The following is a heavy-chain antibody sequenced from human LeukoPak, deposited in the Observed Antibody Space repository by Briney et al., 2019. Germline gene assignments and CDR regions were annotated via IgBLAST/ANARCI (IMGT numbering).Heavy chain of an antibody. CDR1: GGTFSSYA. V-gene: IGHV1-69*05. CDR2: IIPIFGTA. J-gene: IGHJ4*02. Sequence: SVKVSCKASGGTFSSYAISWVRQAPGQGLEWMGGIIPIFGTANYAQKFQGRVTITTGESTSTAYMELSSLRSEDTAVYYCARDPDSSGWLDYWGQGTLVTVSS. D-gene: IGHD6-19*01. CDR3: ARDPDSSGWLDY.